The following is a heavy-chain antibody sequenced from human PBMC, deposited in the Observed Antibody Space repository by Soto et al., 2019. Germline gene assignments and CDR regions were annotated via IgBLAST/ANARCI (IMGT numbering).Heavy chain of an antibody. D-gene: IGHD3-22*01. CDR3: AREYKYYYDSSGLDY. CDR1: GGSISSYY. CDR2: IYYSGST. V-gene: IGHV4-59*01. J-gene: IGHJ4*02. Sequence: QVQLQESGPGLVKPSETLSLTCTVSGGSISSYYWSWIRQPPGKGLEWIGYIYYSGSTNYNPSLKSRVTITVVTSKNQFSLKLSSVTAADTAVYYCAREYKYYYDSSGLDYWGQGTLVTVSS.